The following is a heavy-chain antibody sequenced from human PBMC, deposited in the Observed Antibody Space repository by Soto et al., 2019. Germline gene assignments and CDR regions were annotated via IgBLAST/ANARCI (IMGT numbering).Heavy chain of an antibody. D-gene: IGHD6-6*01. Sequence: EVQLVESGGGLVQPGGSLRLSCAASGFTFSSYSMNWVRQAPGKGLEWVSYISSSSTTIYYADSVKGRFTISRDNAKNSLYLQINSLRDQDTAVYYGSRPEYSSSSYGMDVWGQGTTVTASS. CDR3: SRPEYSSSSYGMDV. J-gene: IGHJ6*02. V-gene: IGHV3-48*02. CDR1: GFTFSSYS. CDR2: ISSSSTTI.